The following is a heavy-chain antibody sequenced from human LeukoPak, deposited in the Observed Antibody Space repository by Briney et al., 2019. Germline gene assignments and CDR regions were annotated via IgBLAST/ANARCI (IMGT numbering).Heavy chain of an antibody. Sequence: ASVTVSCKASGYTFTSYDINWVRQAPGQGLEWMGWMNPNRGNTGYAQKFQRRVTMTRNTSISTAYMELSSLRSEATAVYYCATSYNWTSSDAFDIWGQGTMVTVSS. CDR2: MNPNRGNT. J-gene: IGHJ3*02. CDR1: GYTFTSYD. CDR3: ATSYNWTSSDAFDI. D-gene: IGHD1-20*01. V-gene: IGHV1-8*01.